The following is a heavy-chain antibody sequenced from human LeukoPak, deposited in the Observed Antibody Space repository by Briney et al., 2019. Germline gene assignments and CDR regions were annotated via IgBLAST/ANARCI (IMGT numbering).Heavy chain of an antibody. CDR1: GFTFSDYY. V-gene: IGHV3-11*05. Sequence: GGSLRLSCAASGFTFSDYYMSWLRQAPGKGLEGVSYMSSSSSYTHYADSVKGRFPISRDNGKNSLYLQMNSLRAEDTAVYYCAGEYKQQPSRWGQGTLVTVPS. CDR3: AGEYKQQPSR. CDR2: MSSSSSYT. J-gene: IGHJ4*02. D-gene: IGHD6-13*01.